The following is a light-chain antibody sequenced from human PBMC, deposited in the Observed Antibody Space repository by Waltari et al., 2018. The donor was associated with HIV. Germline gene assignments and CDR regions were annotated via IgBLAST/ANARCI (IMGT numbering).Light chain of an antibody. CDR1: SSDVGGYNY. V-gene: IGLV2-14*03. CDR2: DVD. Sequence: QSALTQPASVSGSPGQSITISCTGTSSDVGGYNYVSWFQHHPGKAPKLVIYDVDNRPSGVSDRFSGSKSGNTASLTISGLQAEDEADYYCSSYTRNYVVFGGGTKLTV. CDR3: SSYTRNYVV. J-gene: IGLJ2*01.